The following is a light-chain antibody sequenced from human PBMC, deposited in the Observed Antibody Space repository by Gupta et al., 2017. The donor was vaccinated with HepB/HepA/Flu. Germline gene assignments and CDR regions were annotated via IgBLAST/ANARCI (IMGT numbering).Light chain of an antibody. Sequence: DVVMTQSPLSLPVTPGEPASISCRSSQSLLHSNGYNYLDWLLQKPGQSPQLLISWACTRAYGGPDRFSGNGAGTDFTLKSMRAEAEDVGGYYCRQDLQTRTFGQGTKVEIK. CDR2: WAC. CDR1: QSLLHSNGYNY. CDR3: RQDLQTRT. J-gene: IGKJ1*01. V-gene: IGKV2-28*01.